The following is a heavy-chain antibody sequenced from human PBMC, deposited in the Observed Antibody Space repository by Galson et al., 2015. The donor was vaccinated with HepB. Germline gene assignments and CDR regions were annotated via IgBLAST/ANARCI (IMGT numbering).Heavy chain of an antibody. CDR3: AHSLLLWFGEYAFDI. V-gene: IGHV2-70*12. D-gene: IGHD3-10*01. J-gene: IGHJ3*02. CDR2: IDWDDDK. CDR1: GFSLSTSGMC. Sequence: VKPTQTLTLTCTFSGFSLSTSGMCVSWIRQPPGKALEWLARIDWDDDKYYSTSLKTRLTISKDTSKNQVVLTMTNMDPVDTATYYCAHSLLLWFGEYAFDIWGQGTMVTVSS.